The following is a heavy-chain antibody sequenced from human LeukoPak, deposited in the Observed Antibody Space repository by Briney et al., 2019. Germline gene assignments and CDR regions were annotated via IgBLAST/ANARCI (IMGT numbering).Heavy chain of an antibody. CDR2: INPSGGST. CDR1: GYTFTSYY. J-gene: IGHJ3*01. CDR3: ARGSADFSSSQA. V-gene: IGHV1-46*01. Sequence: GASVKVSCKASGYTFTSYYMNWVRQAPGQGLEWMGIINPSGGSTIYAQKFQGRVTMTRDTSTSTVYMDLSSLRSEDTAVYYCARGSADFSSSQAWGQGTMVTVSS. D-gene: IGHD6-13*01.